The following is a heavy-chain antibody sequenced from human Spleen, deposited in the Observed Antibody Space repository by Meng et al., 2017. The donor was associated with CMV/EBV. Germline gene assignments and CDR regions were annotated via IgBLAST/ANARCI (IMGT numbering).Heavy chain of an antibody. V-gene: IGHV3-13*01. CDR1: GFTFSSYD. J-gene: IGHJ4*02. D-gene: IGHD2-21*02. CDR3: ARDLAGDSHVLDY. CDR2: IGTAGDT. Sequence: EVQLVESGGGLVQPGGSLRLSCAASGFTFSSYDMHWVRQATGKGLEWVSAIGTAGDTYYPGSVKGRFTISRDNAKNTLYLQMNSLRAEDTAVYYCARDLAGDSHVLDYWGQGTLVTVSS.